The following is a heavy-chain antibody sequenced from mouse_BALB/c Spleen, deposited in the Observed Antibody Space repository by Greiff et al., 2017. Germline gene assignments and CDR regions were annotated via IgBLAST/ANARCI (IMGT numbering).Heavy chain of an antibody. CDR1: GFNIKDTY. D-gene: IGHD3-3*01. J-gene: IGHJ4*01. CDR2: IDPANGNT. CDR3: ARGGDDAMDY. Sequence: EVKLMESGAELVKPGASVKLSCTASGFNIKDTYMHWVKQRPEQGLEWIGRIDPANGNTKYDPKFQGKATITADTSSNTAYLQLSSLTSEDTAVYCCARGGDDAMDYWGQGTSVTVSS. V-gene: IGHV14-3*02.